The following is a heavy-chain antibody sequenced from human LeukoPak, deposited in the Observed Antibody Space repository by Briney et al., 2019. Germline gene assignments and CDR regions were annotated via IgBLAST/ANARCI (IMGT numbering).Heavy chain of an antibody. Sequence: GGSLRLSCAASGFTFSSYGMHWVRQAPGKGLEWVAVISYDGSNKYYADSVKGRFTISRDNSKNTLYLQMNSLRAEDTAVYYCAKDPSGMVATTDYWGQGTLVTVSS. CDR2: ISYDGSNK. CDR1: GFTFSSYG. V-gene: IGHV3-30*18. J-gene: IGHJ4*02. CDR3: AKDPSGMVATTDY. D-gene: IGHD5-12*01.